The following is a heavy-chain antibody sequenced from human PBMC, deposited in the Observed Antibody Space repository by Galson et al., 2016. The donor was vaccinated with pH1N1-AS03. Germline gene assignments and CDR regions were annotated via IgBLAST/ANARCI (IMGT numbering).Heavy chain of an antibody. D-gene: IGHD1-26*01. Sequence: AGNGNTTYSQSFQGRVTITRDTSASKAYMELSSLSSEDTAVYYCARGRGSYGMDVWCQGTTVTVSS. V-gene: IGHV1-3*01. CDR3: ARGRGSYGMDV. CDR2: AGNGNT. J-gene: IGHJ6*02.